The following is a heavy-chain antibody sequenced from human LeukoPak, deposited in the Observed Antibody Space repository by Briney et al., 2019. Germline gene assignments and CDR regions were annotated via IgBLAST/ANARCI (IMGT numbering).Heavy chain of an antibody. CDR3: ARDYSGAAPLDY. CDR1: GYTFTSYY. Sequence: ASVKVSCKASGYTFTSYYMHWVRQAPGQGLEWMGIINPSGGSTSYARKFQGRVTMTRDTSTSTVYMELSSLRSEDTAVYYCARDYSGAAPLDYWGQGTLVTVSS. D-gene: IGHD4-17*01. J-gene: IGHJ4*02. CDR2: INPSGGST. V-gene: IGHV1-46*01.